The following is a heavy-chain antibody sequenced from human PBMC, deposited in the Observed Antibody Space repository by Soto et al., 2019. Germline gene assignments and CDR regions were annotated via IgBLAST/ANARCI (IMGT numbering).Heavy chain of an antibody. Sequence: SETLSLTCTVPGGSISSYYWSWIRQPPGKGLEWIGYIYYSGSPNYNPSPKSRVTISVDTSKNQFSLKLISVTAADTAVYYCASSNIAAAGFYYYGMDVWGRGTTVTVS. J-gene: IGHJ6*02. CDR2: IYYSGSP. V-gene: IGHV4-59*01. CDR3: ASSNIAAAGFYYYGMDV. D-gene: IGHD6-13*01. CDR1: GGSISSYY.